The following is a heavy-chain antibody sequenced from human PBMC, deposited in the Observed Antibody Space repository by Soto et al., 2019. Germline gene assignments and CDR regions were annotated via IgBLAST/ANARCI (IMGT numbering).Heavy chain of an antibody. CDR3: ARTIGRPNYFDY. V-gene: IGHV1-18*04. CDR2: ISAYNGNT. D-gene: IGHD2-15*01. CDR1: GYTFSSHG. Sequence: QVQLVQSGAEVKKPGAAMKVSCKASGYTFSSHGISWVRQAPGQGLEWMGWISAYNGNTNYAQNLQGRVTMTTDTSTSTAYMERRSLISDDTALYYCARTIGRPNYFDYWGQGTLVTVSS. J-gene: IGHJ4*02.